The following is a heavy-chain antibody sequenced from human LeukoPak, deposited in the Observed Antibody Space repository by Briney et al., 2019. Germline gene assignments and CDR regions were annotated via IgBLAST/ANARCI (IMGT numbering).Heavy chain of an antibody. J-gene: IGHJ4*02. CDR3: ARARWLTHGGDY. Sequence: PSETLSLTCAVYGGSFSGYYWSWIRQPPGKGLEWIGEINHSGSTNYNPSLKSRVTISVDTSKNQFSLKLCSVTAADTAVYYCARARWLTHGGDYWGQGTLVTVSS. V-gene: IGHV4-34*01. CDR2: INHSGST. CDR1: GGSFSGYY. D-gene: IGHD6-19*01.